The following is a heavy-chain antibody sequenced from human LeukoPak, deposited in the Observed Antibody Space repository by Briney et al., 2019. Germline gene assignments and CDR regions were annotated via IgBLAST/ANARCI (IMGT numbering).Heavy chain of an antibody. Sequence: SETLPLTGTVSDDSISDYYRGWIRQPPGKGLEWIGYFHNSGTSTYNPSLKSRVTISADTSKNQFSLKLNSLTTADTAVYYCTRGAGWLIDYWGQGILVTVSS. CDR2: FHNSGTS. J-gene: IGHJ4*02. CDR1: DDSISDYY. V-gene: IGHV4-59*01. CDR3: TRGAGWLIDY. D-gene: IGHD3-16*01.